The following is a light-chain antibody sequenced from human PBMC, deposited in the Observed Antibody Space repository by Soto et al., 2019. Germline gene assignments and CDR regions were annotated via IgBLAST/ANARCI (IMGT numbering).Light chain of an antibody. CDR1: QSLTSY. Sequence: EIVMTQSPATLSVSPGETATLSCRASQSLTSYLAWYQQKPDQAPGLLIYGISTRATDIPARFSGSGSGTEFTLTISSLQSEDFAVYYCQQYNNWPLTFGGGTKVDIK. CDR3: QQYNNWPLT. J-gene: IGKJ4*01. CDR2: GIS. V-gene: IGKV3-15*01.